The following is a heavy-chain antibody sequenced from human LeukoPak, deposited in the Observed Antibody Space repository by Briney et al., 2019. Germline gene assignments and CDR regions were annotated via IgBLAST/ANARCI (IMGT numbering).Heavy chain of an antibody. CDR3: ARRASGTYGNYFDY. Sequence: SETLSLTCTVPGGSISSYYWSWIRQPPGKGLEWIGYIYYSGSTNYNPSLRSRVTISVDTSTNQFSLKLSSVTAADTAVYYCARRASGTYGNYFDYWGQGALVTVSS. J-gene: IGHJ4*02. CDR2: IYYSGST. CDR1: GGSISSYY. V-gene: IGHV4-59*08. D-gene: IGHD3-10*01.